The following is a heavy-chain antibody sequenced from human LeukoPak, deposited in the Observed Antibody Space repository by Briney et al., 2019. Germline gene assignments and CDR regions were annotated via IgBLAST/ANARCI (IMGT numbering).Heavy chain of an antibody. Sequence: SETLSLTCTVSGGSISSYYWSWIRQPAGKGLEWIGRIYTSGSTNYNPSLKSRVTMSVDTSKNQFSLKLSSVTAADTAMYYCARVAPGGSYRYYYYYMDVWGKGTTVTVSS. D-gene: IGHD1-26*01. J-gene: IGHJ6*03. V-gene: IGHV4-4*07. CDR2: IYTSGST. CDR3: ARVAPGGSYRYYYYYMDV. CDR1: GGSISSYY.